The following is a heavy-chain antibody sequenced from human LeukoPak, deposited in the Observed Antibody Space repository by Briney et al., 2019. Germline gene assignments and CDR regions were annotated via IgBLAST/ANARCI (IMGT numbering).Heavy chain of an antibody. CDR3: AKEGGARRFDY. CDR2: INENGSGK. V-gene: IGHV3-7*01. J-gene: IGHJ4*02. Sequence: TGGSLRLSCAAFGFTFSGNWMGWVRQAPGQGLEWVAIINENGSGKYYVDSVKGRFTISRDNAKSSLFLQMNSLRAQDTALYYCAKEGGARRFDYWGQGTLVTVSS. D-gene: IGHD3-3*01. CDR1: GFTFSGNW.